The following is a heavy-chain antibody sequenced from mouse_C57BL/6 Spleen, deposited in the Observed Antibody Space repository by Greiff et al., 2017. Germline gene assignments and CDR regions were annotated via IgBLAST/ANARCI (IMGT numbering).Heavy chain of an antibody. CDR2: IDPNSGGT. Sequence: QVQLKQPGAELVKPGASVKLSCKASGYTFTSYWMHWVKQRPGRGLEWIGRIDPNSGGTKYNEKFKSKATLTVDKPSSTAYMQLSSLTSEDSAVYYCARRTTVVGYAMDYWGQGTSVTVSS. V-gene: IGHV1-72*01. CDR3: ARRTTVVGYAMDY. J-gene: IGHJ4*01. CDR1: GYTFTSYW. D-gene: IGHD1-1*01.